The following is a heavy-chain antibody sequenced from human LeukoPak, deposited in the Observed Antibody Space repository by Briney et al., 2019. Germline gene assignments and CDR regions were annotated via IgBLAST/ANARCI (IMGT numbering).Heavy chain of an antibody. J-gene: IGHJ5*02. D-gene: IGHD6-13*01. CDR2: IYYSGST. V-gene: IGHV4-39*01. CDR3: ARRYFSSWYMNWFDP. CDR1: GGSISSSSYY. Sequence: SETLSLTCTVSGGSISSSSYYWGWIRQPPGKGLEWIGSIYYSGSTYYNPSLKSRVTISVDTSKNQFSLKLSSVTAADTAVYYCARRYFSSWYMNWFDPWGQGTLVTVSS.